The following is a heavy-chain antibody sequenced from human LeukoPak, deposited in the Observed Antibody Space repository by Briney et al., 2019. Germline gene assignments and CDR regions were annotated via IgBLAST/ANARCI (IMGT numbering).Heavy chain of an antibody. D-gene: IGHD2-21*02. Sequence: SETLSLTCTVSGGSISSDYWSWIRQPSGKRLEWIGYIHYSGATNYNPSLKSRVTISVDTSKNQFSLELSSVTAADTALYYCATLRGASTAVFDSWGQGTLVTVSS. V-gene: IGHV4-59*08. CDR2: IHYSGAT. CDR1: GGSISSDY. J-gene: IGHJ4*02. CDR3: ATLRGASTAVFDS.